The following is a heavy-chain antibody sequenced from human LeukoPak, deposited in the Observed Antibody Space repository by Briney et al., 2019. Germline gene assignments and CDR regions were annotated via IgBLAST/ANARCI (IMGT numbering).Heavy chain of an antibody. CDR2: IYYSGST. V-gene: IGHV4-39*01. CDR1: GGSISSSSYY. D-gene: IGHD3-10*01. J-gene: IGHJ5*02. Sequence: SETLSLTCTVSGGSISSSSYYWGWIRQPPGKGLEWIGSIYYSGSTYYNPSLKSRVTISVDTSKNQFSLKLSSVTAADTAVYYCARPFYYGSGSYYNEYNWFGPWGQGTLVTVSS. CDR3: ARPFYYGSGSYYNEYNWFGP.